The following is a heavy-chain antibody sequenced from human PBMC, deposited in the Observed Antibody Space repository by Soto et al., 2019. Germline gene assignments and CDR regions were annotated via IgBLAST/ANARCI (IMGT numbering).Heavy chain of an antibody. V-gene: IGHV5-10-1*04. J-gene: IGHJ6*02. CDR1: GDTFTSYW. D-gene: IGHD5-12*01. CDR2: IGPSDSDT. CDR3: ARQSGMDV. Sequence: PGESLKISCNVSGDTFTSYWISWVRQMPGKGLEWVGRIGPSDSDTYYSPSFQGQVIISADKSISTAYLQWSSLKASDTAIYYCARQSGMDVWGQGTTVTVSS.